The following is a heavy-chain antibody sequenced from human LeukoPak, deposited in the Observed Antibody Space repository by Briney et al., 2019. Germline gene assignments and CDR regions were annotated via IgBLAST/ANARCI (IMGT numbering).Heavy chain of an antibody. J-gene: IGHJ3*02. CDR1: GFTFSSYW. D-gene: IGHD6-6*01. CDR3: ARDRDIAARAVFPDAFDI. V-gene: IGHV3-7*01. Sequence: PGGSLRLSCAASGFTFSSYWMSWVRQAPGKGLEWVANIKQDGSEKYYVDSVKGRFTISRDNAKNSLYLQMNSLRAEDTAVYYCARDRDIAARAVFPDAFDIWGQGTMVTVSS. CDR2: IKQDGSEK.